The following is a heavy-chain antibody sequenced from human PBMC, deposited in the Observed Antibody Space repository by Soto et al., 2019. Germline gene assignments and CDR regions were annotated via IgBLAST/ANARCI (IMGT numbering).Heavy chain of an antibody. CDR3: ARDSTTSHDAYYVMDV. Sequence: PSETLSLTCTVSGGSINSYYWSWIRQPPGKGLEWIGYIYYSGNTIYDPSLKSRVTISVDTSKSQFSLRLTSVTTADTAVYYCARDSTTSHDAYYVMDVWGQGTTVTVSS. D-gene: IGHD1-26*01. CDR2: IYYSGNT. V-gene: IGHV4-59*01. CDR1: GGSINSYY. J-gene: IGHJ6*02.